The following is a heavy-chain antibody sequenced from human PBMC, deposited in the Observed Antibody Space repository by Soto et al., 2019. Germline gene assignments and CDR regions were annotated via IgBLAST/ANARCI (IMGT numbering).Heavy chain of an antibody. V-gene: IGHV3-64*01. CDR1: GFTFSNYA. J-gene: IGHJ6*03. CDR2: ISSNGVGT. CDR3: ARREQSDYYYMDV. D-gene: IGHD6-19*01. Sequence: GGSVRLSCAASGFTFSNYAMDWVRQAPGKVLEYVSGISSNGVGTYYANSVKDRFTISRDNSKNTLYLQMGSLRAEDMAVYYCARREQSDYYYMDVWGKGTSVTVSS.